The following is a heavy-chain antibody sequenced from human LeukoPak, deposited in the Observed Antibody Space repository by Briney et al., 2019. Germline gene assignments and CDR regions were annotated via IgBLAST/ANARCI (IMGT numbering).Heavy chain of an antibody. CDR3: ASYGPESYLAY. Sequence: GGSLRLSCAASGFSDYYMNWIRQAPEKGLEWVSYISGSSHDTNYADSVKGRFTISRDNAKNSLFLQMNSLRVEDTAVYYRASYGPESYLAYWGRGTLVTVSS. CDR2: ISGSSHDT. CDR1: GFSDYY. V-gene: IGHV3-11*06. D-gene: IGHD3-10*01. J-gene: IGHJ4*02.